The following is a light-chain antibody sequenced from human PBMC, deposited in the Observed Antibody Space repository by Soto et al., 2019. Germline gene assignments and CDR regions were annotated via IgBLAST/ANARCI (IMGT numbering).Light chain of an antibody. V-gene: IGKV3-20*01. CDR2: GAS. Sequence: EIVLTQSPGTLSLSPGERATLSCRASQRVGSNYLAWYQQKPGRPPRRLIHGASSRASGIPDRFSGSGSGTDVTLTTSSLQPEDFAVYYYQQHASTQWTFGQGTKVDIK. J-gene: IGKJ1*01. CDR3: QQHASTQWT. CDR1: QRVGSNY.